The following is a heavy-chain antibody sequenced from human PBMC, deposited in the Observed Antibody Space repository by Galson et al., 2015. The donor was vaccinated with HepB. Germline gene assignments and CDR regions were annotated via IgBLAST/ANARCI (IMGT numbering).Heavy chain of an antibody. D-gene: IGHD6-6*01. J-gene: IGHJ4*02. CDR1: GFTFSNYA. CDR2: ISSNGSRT. V-gene: IGHV3-64D*06. CDR3: VKRYSTSRDTDY. Sequence: SLRLSCAASGFTFSNYAIHWVRQAPGKGLEYVSVISSNGSRTYYADSVKGRFTISRDNLKNTVYFQMTSLRPEDTAVYYCVKRYSTSRDTDYWGQGTLVAVSS.